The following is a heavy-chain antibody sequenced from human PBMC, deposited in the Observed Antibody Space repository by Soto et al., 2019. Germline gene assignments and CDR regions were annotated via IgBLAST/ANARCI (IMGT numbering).Heavy chain of an antibody. Sequence: PGGSLRLSCAASGFTFSRYEMNWVRQAPGKGLEWVSYFSSRGSTIYCADSVKGRFTISRDNAKNSLYLQMNSLSAADTAVYYCARAPGYSSSPPVYYYYYGMDVWGQGTTVTVSS. V-gene: IGHV3-48*03. CDR3: ARAPGYSSSPPVYYYYYGMDV. J-gene: IGHJ6*02. CDR2: FSSRGSTI. D-gene: IGHD6-6*01. CDR1: GFTFSRYE.